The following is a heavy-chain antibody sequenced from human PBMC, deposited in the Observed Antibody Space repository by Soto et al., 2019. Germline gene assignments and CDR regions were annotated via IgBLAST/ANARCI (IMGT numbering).Heavy chain of an antibody. D-gene: IGHD5-18*01. Sequence: GASVKVSCKASGYTFIAYHVHWVRQAPGQGLEWMGGTNPNSGDTNYAQKFQGRVTMTTSVSTAYMEVSRLRSDDTAVYYCARPRVQLWLNYYYGMDVWGQGTTVTVSS. CDR1: GYTFIAYH. CDR3: ARPRVQLWLNYYYGMDV. J-gene: IGHJ6*02. V-gene: IGHV1-2*02. CDR2: TNPNSGDT.